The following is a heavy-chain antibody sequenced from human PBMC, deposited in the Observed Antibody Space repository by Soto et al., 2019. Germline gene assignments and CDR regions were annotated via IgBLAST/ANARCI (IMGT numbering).Heavy chain of an antibody. CDR3: AKSPLEYSSSWYYDY. J-gene: IGHJ4*02. D-gene: IGHD6-13*01. CDR1: GFTFSSYA. Sequence: PWGSLRLSCAASGFTFSSYAMSWVRQAPGKGLEWVSAISGSGGSTYYADSVKGRFTISRDNSKNTLYLQMNSLRAEDTAVYYCAKSPLEYSSSWYYDYWGQGTLVTVSS. V-gene: IGHV3-23*01. CDR2: ISGSGGST.